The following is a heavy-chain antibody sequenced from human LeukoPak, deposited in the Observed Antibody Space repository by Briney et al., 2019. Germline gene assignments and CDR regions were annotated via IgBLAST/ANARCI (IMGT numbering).Heavy chain of an antibody. V-gene: IGHV3-66*01. J-gene: IGHJ4*02. Sequence: GGSLRLSCAASGFTVSSNYMNWVRQAPGKGLEWVSVIYTGGPTYYAESVQGRFTISRDNSRSTIHLQMNSLRVEDTAMYFCARDPGYSGPYAYYYSFFDSWGRGTLVTVSS. CDR1: GFTVSSNY. D-gene: IGHD3-16*01. CDR3: ARDPGYSGPYAYYYSFFDS. CDR2: IYTGGPT.